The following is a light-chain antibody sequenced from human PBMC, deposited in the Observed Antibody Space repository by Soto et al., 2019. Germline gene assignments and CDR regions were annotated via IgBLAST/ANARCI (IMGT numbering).Light chain of an antibody. CDR3: QQYYSTPRT. J-gene: IGKJ1*01. Sequence: EVVLTQSPDTLSLSPGERATLSCRASQSLSNNYLAWYQQKPGQAPRLLIHGASSRATGIPDRFSGGGSGTDFTLTISRLEPEDFAVYYCQQYYSTPRTFGQGTKVEIK. CDR1: QSLSNNY. CDR2: GAS. V-gene: IGKV3-20*01.